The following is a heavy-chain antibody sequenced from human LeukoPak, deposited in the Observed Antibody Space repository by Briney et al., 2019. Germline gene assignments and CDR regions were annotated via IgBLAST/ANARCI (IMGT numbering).Heavy chain of an antibody. Sequence: GGSLRLSCAASGFTFSSYSMNWFRQAPGKGLEWVSTISGGGGSTYYADSVKGRFTISRDNSKNTLYLQVNSLRAEDTAVYYCAKGGKWDITPFDYWGQGTLVTVSS. CDR1: GFTFSSYS. V-gene: IGHV3-23*01. J-gene: IGHJ4*02. CDR3: AKGGKWDITPFDY. CDR2: ISGGGGST. D-gene: IGHD1-26*01.